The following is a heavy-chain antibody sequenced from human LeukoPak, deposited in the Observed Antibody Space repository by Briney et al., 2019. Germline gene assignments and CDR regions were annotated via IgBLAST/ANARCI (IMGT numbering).Heavy chain of an antibody. V-gene: IGHV3-23*01. J-gene: IGHJ3*02. CDR1: GFTFSSYA. Sequence: PGGSLRLSCAASGFTFSSYAMSWVRQAPGKGLEWVSAISGSGGSTYYADSVKGRFTISRDNSKNTLYLQMNSLRAEDTAVHYCAKDPRAITMIVVVITLDAFDIWGQGTMVTVSS. CDR3: AKDPRAITMIVVVITLDAFDI. D-gene: IGHD3-22*01. CDR2: ISGSGGST.